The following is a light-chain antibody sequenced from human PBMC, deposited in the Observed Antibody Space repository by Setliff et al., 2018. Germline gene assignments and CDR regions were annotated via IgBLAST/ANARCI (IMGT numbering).Light chain of an antibody. J-gene: IGLJ1*01. Sequence: QSALTQPPSTSGPPGQRVTMSCSGSSSNIRNSYVYWYQQVPGTAPQLLIYNNDKRPSGVPDRFSGSKSGTSASLAISGLRSEDEADYYCAAWDDSLRGEVFGTGTKVTV. V-gene: IGLV1-47*01. CDR1: SSNIRNSY. CDR2: NND. CDR3: AAWDDSLRGEV.